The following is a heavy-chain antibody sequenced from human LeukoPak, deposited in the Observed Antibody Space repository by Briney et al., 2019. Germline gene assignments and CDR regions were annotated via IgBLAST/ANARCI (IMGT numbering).Heavy chain of an antibody. CDR3: AGVSESGWYFFYY. CDR1: GFTFSNFA. V-gene: IGHV3-30*03. CDR2: ISFDGSNK. J-gene: IGHJ4*02. D-gene: IGHD6-19*01. Sequence: GGSLRLSCAASGFTFSNFAMNWVRQAPGKGLQWVAVISFDGSNKYYADSVKGRFSISRDNSKDTLHLQMSSLRDEDTAVYFFAGVSESGWYFFYYWGQGTLVTVSS.